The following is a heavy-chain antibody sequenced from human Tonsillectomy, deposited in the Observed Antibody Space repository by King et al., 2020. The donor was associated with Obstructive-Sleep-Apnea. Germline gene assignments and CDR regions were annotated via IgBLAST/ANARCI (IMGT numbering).Heavy chain of an antibody. CDR2: INHSGST. Sequence: VQLQQWGAGLLKPSETLSLTCAVYGGSFSGYYWSWIRQPPGKGLEWIGEINHSGSTNYNPSLKSRVTISVDTSKNQFSLKLSSVTAADTAVYYCARGLGPGYSYGGDYWGQGTLVTVSS. CDR1: GGSFSGYY. J-gene: IGHJ4*02. D-gene: IGHD5-18*01. V-gene: IGHV4-34*01. CDR3: ARGLGPGYSYGGDY.